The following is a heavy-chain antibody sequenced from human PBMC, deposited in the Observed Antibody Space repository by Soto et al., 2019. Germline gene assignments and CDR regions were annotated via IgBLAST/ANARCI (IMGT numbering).Heavy chain of an antibody. Sequence: GGSLRLSCVASGYTFSSSFMGWVRQAPGKGLEWVANINQDGGGTYYVDSVEGRFTISRDNAKDSLYLQMNSLRGEDTAVYYCARYFRGSGRYFFDYWGQGTLVTVSS. J-gene: IGHJ4*02. CDR3: ARYFRGSGRYFFDY. D-gene: IGHD6-19*01. V-gene: IGHV3-7*03. CDR1: GYTFSSSF. CDR2: INQDGGGT.